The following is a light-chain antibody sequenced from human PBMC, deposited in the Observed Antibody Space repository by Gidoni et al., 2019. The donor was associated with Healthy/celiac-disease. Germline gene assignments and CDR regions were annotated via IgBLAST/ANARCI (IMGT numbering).Light chain of an antibody. V-gene: IGKV4-1*01. J-gene: IGKJ2*01. CDR2: WAS. CDR3: QQYYSTPYT. CDR1: QSVLYSSNNKNY. Sequence: DIVMTQSPDSLAVSLGERATINCKSRQSVLYSSNNKNYLACYQQKPGQPPKRLIFWASTRESGVPDRFSGSGSGTDFTLTISSLQAEDVAVYYCQQYYSTPYTFGQGTKLEIK.